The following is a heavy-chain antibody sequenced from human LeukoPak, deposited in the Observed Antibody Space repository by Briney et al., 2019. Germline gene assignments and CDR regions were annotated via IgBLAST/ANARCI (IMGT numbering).Heavy chain of an antibody. V-gene: IGHV3-33*01. Sequence: PGRSLRLSCVASGFTFSSYGMHWVRQAPGQGLEWVAIIWSDGSNENYADSVKGRFTISRDNSKNTLYLQMNSLRVEDTALYSCTRGAIVGARATRAFDFWGQGTMVTVSS. D-gene: IGHD1-26*01. J-gene: IGHJ3*01. CDR3: TRGAIVGARATRAFDF. CDR1: GFTFSSYG. CDR2: IWSDGSNE.